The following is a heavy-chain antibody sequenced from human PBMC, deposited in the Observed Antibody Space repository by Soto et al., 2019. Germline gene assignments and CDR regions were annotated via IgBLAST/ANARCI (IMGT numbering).Heavy chain of an antibody. CDR3: ARILGSDYGDIPPYYYYYMDV. J-gene: IGHJ6*03. D-gene: IGHD4-17*01. CDR2: INHSGST. CDR1: GWSFSGYY. V-gene: IGHV4-34*01. Sequence: SETLSLTCAVYGWSFSGYYWSWIRQPPGKGLEWIGEINHSGSTNYNPSLKSRVTISVDTSKNQFSLKLSSVTAADTAVYYCARILGSDYGDIPPYYYYYMDVWGKGTTVTVSS.